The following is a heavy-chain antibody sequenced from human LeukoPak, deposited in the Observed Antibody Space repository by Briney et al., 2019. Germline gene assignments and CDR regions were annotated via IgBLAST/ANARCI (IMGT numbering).Heavy chain of an antibody. CDR1: GFTFSSYW. Sequence: GGSLRLSCAASGFTFSSYWMSWVRQAPGKGLEWVANIKQDGSEKYYVDSVKGRFTISRDNAKNSLYLQMNSLRAEDAAVYYCARAGIAVAGTGVPYWGQGTLVTVSS. CDR3: ARAGIAVAGTGVPY. D-gene: IGHD6-19*01. V-gene: IGHV3-7*01. CDR2: IKQDGSEK. J-gene: IGHJ4*02.